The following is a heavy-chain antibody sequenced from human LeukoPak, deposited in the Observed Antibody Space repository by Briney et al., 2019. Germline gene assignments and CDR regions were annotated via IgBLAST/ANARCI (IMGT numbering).Heavy chain of an antibody. CDR1: GGTFSSYA. CDR2: IIPIFGTA. CDR3: ARDSGIAAAGRNNWFDP. V-gene: IGHV1-69*13. J-gene: IGHJ5*02. D-gene: IGHD6-13*01. Sequence: SVKVSCKASGGTFSSYAISWVRQAPEQGLEWMGGIIPIFGTANYAQKFQGRVTITADESTSTAYMELSSLRSEDTAVYYCARDSGIAAAGRNNWFDPWGQGTLVTVSS.